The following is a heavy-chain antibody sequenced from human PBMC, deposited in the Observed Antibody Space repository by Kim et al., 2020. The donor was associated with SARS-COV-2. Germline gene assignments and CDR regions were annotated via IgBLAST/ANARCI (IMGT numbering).Heavy chain of an antibody. CDR1: GGTFSSYV. V-gene: IGHV1-69*04. CDR2: IIPILGVT. J-gene: IGHJ4*02. Sequence: SVKVSCKASGGTFSSYVMNWLRQAPGQGLEWMGNIIPILGVTKYAQKFQDRVTITADKSTSTVYMDLSGLRSEDTGVYYCAVTSRVATREGLAVPVDPHWGQGTLITV. D-gene: IGHD6-19*01. CDR3: AVTSRVATREGLAVPVDPH.